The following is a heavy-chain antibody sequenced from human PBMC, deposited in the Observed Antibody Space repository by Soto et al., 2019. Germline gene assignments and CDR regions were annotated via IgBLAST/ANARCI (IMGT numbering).Heavy chain of an antibody. J-gene: IGHJ2*01. CDR2: IKTDGSII. V-gene: IGHV3-74*01. D-gene: IGHD1-26*01. CDR3: ARVGQGVWYFDL. Sequence: EVQLVESGGGLVQPGGSLRLSCAASGFSVSSYWMHWVSQAPGKGLVWVSRIKTDGSIITYADSVKGRFTISRDNVKNTPYLQMNTLRAEYTAVYYCARVGQGVWYFDLWGRGTLVTVSS. CDR1: GFSVSSYW.